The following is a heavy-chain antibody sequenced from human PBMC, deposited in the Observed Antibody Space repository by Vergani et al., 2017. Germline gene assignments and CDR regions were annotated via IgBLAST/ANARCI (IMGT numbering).Heavy chain of an antibody. CDR2: IYSTGST. D-gene: IGHD2-15*01. J-gene: IGHJ4*02. CDR1: GGSFNTYY. CDR3: VRDPWESGGPYSGC. V-gene: IGHV4-4*08. Sequence: QVQLEESGPGLVKPSETLSLTCTVSGGSFNTYYWSWIRQSPGKGLEWIGYIYSTGSTNYNPSLKSRVTISVDTSKNQFSLKLSSVTAADTAVYYCVRDPWESGGPYSGCWGRGTLVSVSS.